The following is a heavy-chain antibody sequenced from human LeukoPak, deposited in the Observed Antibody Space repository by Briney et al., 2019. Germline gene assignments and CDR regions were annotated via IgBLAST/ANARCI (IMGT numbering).Heavy chain of an antibody. D-gene: IGHD4-17*01. V-gene: IGHV1-69*13. J-gene: IGHJ4*02. CDR1: GGTFSRYA. CDR3: ARDPSPRTVTLDY. Sequence: AASVTVSCKASGGTFSRYAISWVRQASGQGLEWMGGIIPIFSTANYAQKFQGRVTITADESTSTAYMELSSLRSEDTAVYYCARDPSPRTVTLDYWGQGTLVTVSS. CDR2: IIPIFSTA.